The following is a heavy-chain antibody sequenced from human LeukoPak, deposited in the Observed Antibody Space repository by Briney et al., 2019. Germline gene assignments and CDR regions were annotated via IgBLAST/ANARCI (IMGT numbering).Heavy chain of an antibody. D-gene: IGHD2-21*01. V-gene: IGHV3-72*01. CDR3: ARDTHVAMDV. Sequence: GGSLRLSCAASGFTFSDHYMNWVPQAPGKGREGVGRTRDKAKSHTTEYAAYVKGRFTLTRDDSKHSLSLQMNNVKTEDTAVYYCARDTHVAMDVWGKGTTVTVSS. J-gene: IGHJ6*04. CDR2: TRDKAKSHTT. CDR1: GFTFSDHY.